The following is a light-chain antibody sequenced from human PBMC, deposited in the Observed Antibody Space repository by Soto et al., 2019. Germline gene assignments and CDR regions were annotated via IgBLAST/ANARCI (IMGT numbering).Light chain of an antibody. Sequence: EIVLAQSPATLSMSPGERATLSCRASQSVSSNIAWYQQKPGQGPRLLIYDASNRATGIPVRFSGSGSGTDFTLTISSLEPEDFAVYYCQQRSDWPLTFGGGTKVEIK. CDR1: QSVSSN. J-gene: IGKJ4*01. V-gene: IGKV3-11*01. CDR2: DAS. CDR3: QQRSDWPLT.